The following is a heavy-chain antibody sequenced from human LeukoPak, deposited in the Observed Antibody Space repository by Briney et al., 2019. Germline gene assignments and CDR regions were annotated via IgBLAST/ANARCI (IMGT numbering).Heavy chain of an antibody. CDR2: IYYSGST. V-gene: IGHV4-59*01. CDR3: ASTPHDFWSGYYSGMVGP. D-gene: IGHD3-3*01. J-gene: IGHJ5*02. CDR1: GGSISSYY. Sequence: SETLSLTCTVSGGSISSYYWSWIRQPPGKGLEWIGYIYYSGSTNYNPSLKSRVTISVDTSKNQFSLKLSSVTAADTALYYCASTPHDFWSGYYSGMVGPWGPGNLGNVSS.